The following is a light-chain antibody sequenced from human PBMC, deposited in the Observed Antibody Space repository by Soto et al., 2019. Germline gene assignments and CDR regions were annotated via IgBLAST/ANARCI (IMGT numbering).Light chain of an antibody. Sequence: QSALTQPASVSGSPGQSITISCTGTSSDVGGYNYVSWYQQHPGKAPKLMIYAVSNRPSGVSNRFSGSKSGNTASLTISGLQAEDEADYYCRSYTSSSTRVFGTGTKLTV. CDR3: RSYTSSSTRV. V-gene: IGLV2-14*01. CDR2: AVS. J-gene: IGLJ1*01. CDR1: SSDVGGYNY.